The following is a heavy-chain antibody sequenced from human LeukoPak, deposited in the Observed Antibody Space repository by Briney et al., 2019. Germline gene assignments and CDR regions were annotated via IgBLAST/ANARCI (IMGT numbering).Heavy chain of an antibody. J-gene: IGHJ4*02. V-gene: IGHV3-66*01. CDR2: IYSGGST. D-gene: IGHD3-22*01. CDR3: AREGEHSSGYHALDY. Sequence: GGSLRLSCAASGFTVSSNYMSWVRQAPGKGLEWVSVIYSGGSTYYADSVKGRFTISRDNSKNTLYLQMNSLRAEDTAVYYCAREGEHSSGYHALDYWGQGTLVTVSS. CDR1: GFTVSSNY.